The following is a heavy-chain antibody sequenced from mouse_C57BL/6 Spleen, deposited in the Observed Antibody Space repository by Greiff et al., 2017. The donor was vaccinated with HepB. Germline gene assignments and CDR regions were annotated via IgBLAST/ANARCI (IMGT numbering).Heavy chain of an antibody. J-gene: IGHJ2*01. V-gene: IGHV1-82*01. D-gene: IGHD1-1*01. CDR3: ALHYYGSSFFDY. CDR1: GYAFSSSW. CDR2: IYPGDGDT. Sequence: QVQLQQSGPELVKPGASVKISCKASGYAFSSSWMNWVKQRPGKGLEWIGRIYPGDGDTNYNGKFKGKATLTADKSSSTAYMQLSSLTSEDSAVYFCALHYYGSSFFDYWGQGTTLTVSS.